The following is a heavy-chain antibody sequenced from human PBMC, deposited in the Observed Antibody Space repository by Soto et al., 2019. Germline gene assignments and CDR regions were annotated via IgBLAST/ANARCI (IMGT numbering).Heavy chain of an antibody. CDR2: ISYDGSNK. D-gene: IGHD2-8*01. V-gene: IGHV3-30-3*01. J-gene: IGHJ4*02. CDR3: ARDRLGYCTNGVCYSSWAFDY. Sequence: GSLRLSCAASGFTFSSYAMHWVRQAPGKGLEWVAVISYDGSNKYYADSVKGRFTISRDNSKNTLYLQMNSLRAEDTAVYYCARDRLGYCTNGVCYSSWAFDYWGQGTLVTVSS. CDR1: GFTFSSYA.